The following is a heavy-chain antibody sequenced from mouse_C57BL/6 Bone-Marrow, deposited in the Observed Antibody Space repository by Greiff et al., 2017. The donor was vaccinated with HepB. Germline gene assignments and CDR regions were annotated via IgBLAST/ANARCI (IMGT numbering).Heavy chain of an antibody. CDR1: GFTFSDFY. CDR3: ARDSSSLYAMDY. J-gene: IGHJ4*01. V-gene: IGHV7-1*01. CDR2: SRNKANDYTT. D-gene: IGHD1-1*01. Sequence: EVKLVESGGGLVQSGRSLRLSCATSGFTFSDFYMEWVRQAPGKGLEWIAASRNKANDYTTEYSASVKGRFIVSRDTSQSILYLQMNALRAEDTAIDYCARDSSSLYAMDYWGQGTSVTVSS.